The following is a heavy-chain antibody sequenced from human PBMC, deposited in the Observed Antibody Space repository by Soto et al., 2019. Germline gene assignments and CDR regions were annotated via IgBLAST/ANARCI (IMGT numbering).Heavy chain of an antibody. CDR3: ARVRASYYYGMDV. V-gene: IGHV4-4*02. Sequence: SETLSLTCAVSGGSISSSNWWSWVRQPPGKGLEWIGEIYHSGSTNYNPSLKSRVTISVDKSKNQFSLKLSSVTAADTAVYYCARVRASYYYGMDVSGQGTTVTLPS. CDR1: GGSISSSNW. J-gene: IGHJ6*02. CDR2: IYHSGST.